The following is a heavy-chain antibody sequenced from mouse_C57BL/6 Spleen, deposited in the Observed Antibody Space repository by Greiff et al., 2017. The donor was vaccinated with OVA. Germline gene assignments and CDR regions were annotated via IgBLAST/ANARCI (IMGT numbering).Heavy chain of an antibody. J-gene: IGHJ2*01. D-gene: IGHD1-1*01. CDR3: ARYYYGSSYVDYFDY. CDR1: GYAFSSSW. CDR2: IYPGDGDT. Sequence: QVQLQQSGPELVKPGASVKISCKASGYAFSSSWMNWVKQRPGKGLEWIGRIYPGDGDTNYNGKFKGKATLTADKSSSTAYMQLSSLTSEDSAVYFCARYYYGSSYVDYFDYWGQGTTLTVSS. V-gene: IGHV1-82*01.